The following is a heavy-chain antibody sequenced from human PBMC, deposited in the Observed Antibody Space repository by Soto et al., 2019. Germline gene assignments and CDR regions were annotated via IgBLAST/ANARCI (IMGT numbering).Heavy chain of an antibody. Sequence: GGSLRLSCAASGFTFSGYGMEWVRQAPGKGLEWVAVIWYDGSNKYYADSVKGRFTISRDNSKNTLYLQMNSLRAEDTAVYYCARVGPNGYYYYGMDVWGQGTTVTVSS. V-gene: IGHV3-33*01. CDR3: ARVGPNGYYYYGMDV. D-gene: IGHD2-8*01. CDR2: IWYDGSNK. CDR1: GFTFSGYG. J-gene: IGHJ6*02.